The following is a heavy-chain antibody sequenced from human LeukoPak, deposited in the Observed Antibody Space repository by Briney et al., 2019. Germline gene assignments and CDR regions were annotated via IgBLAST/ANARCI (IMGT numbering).Heavy chain of an antibody. CDR2: ISSSSSYI. Sequence: GGSLRLSCAASGFTFSSYSMNWVRQAPGKGLEWVSSISSSSSYIYYADSVKGRFTISRDSAKNSLYLQMNSLRAEDTAVYYCARADSSGWSDAFDIWGQGTMVTVSS. V-gene: IGHV3-21*01. D-gene: IGHD6-19*01. CDR3: ARADSSGWSDAFDI. CDR1: GFTFSSYS. J-gene: IGHJ3*02.